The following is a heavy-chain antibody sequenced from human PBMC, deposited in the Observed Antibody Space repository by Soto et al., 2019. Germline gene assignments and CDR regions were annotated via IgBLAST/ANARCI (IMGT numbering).Heavy chain of an antibody. CDR3: AREGSLHCSGGSCYTHPGYFDL. Sequence: PGGSLRLSCAASGFTFSSYGMHWVRQAPGKGLEWVAVIWYDGSNKYYADSVKGRFTISRDNSKNTLYLQMNSLRAEDTAVYYCAREGSLHCSGGSCYTHPGYFDLWGRGTLVTVSS. V-gene: IGHV3-33*01. D-gene: IGHD2-15*01. CDR1: GFTFSSYG. CDR2: IWYDGSNK. J-gene: IGHJ2*01.